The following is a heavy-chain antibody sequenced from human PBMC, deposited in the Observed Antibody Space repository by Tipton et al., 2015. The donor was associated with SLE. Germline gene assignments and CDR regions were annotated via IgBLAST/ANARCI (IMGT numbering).Heavy chain of an antibody. CDR3: VKHKYIRILWFVQLLSFYYMDV. J-gene: IGHJ6*03. D-gene: IGHD3-10*01. Sequence: VQLVQSGGEVKKPGESLKISCEGSGYRFSDYWIGWVRQMPGKGLEWMGIIHPADSDIKYNPSFQGQVSISVDKSINTSYLQLSSLKASDTAIYYCVKHKYIRILWFVQLLSFYYMDVWVKVTTVTVSS. CDR1: GYRFSDYW. CDR2: IHPADSDI. V-gene: IGHV5-51*01.